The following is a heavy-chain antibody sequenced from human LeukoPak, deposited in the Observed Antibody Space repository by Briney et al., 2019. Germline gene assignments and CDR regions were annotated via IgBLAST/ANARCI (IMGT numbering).Heavy chain of an antibody. CDR1: GYTFTDYY. V-gene: IGHV1-2*02. CDR3: ARVQIGETGLDY. CDR2: INPNSGGT. J-gene: IGHJ4*02. D-gene: IGHD3-10*01. Sequence: ASVKVSCKASGYTFTDYYIHWVRQAPGQGLEWMGWINPNSGGTNYAQKFQGRVTMTRDTSISTAYMELSRLRSDDTAVYYCARVQIGETGLDYWGQGTLVTVSS.